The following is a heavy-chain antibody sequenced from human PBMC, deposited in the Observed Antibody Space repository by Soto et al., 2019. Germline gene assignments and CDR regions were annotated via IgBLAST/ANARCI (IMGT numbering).Heavy chain of an antibody. Sequence: QVQLVESGGGVVQPGWSLRLSCAASGFTFSSYAMHWVRQAPGKGLEWVAVISYDGSKKYYADSVKGRLTISTDNSKNTLYLQMNSLRAEDTSVYYCARDYSNALFDYWGQGTLVTVSS. CDR1: GFTFSSYA. J-gene: IGHJ4*02. CDR2: ISYDGSKK. CDR3: ARDYSNALFDY. V-gene: IGHV3-30-3*01. D-gene: IGHD4-4*01.